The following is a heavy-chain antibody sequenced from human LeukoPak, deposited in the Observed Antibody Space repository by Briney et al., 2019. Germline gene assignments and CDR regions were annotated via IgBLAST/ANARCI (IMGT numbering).Heavy chain of an antibody. J-gene: IGHJ4*02. CDR3: AKDLYSNYGPADY. Sequence: GGSLRLSCAASGFTFSSYAMSWVRQAPGKGLEWVSTINGGGVNTHYADSVGGRFTISRDNSKNTLSLQMNSLRDEDTAVYYCAKDLYSNYGPADYWGQGNLVTVSS. CDR2: INGGGVNT. V-gene: IGHV3-23*01. D-gene: IGHD4-11*01. CDR1: GFTFSSYA.